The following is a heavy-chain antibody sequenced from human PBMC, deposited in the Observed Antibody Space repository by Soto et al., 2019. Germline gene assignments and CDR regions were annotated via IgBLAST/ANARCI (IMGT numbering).Heavy chain of an antibody. CDR2: INHSGST. CDR1: GGSFSGYY. Sequence: SETLSLTCAVYGGSFSGYYWSWIRKPPGKGLEWIGEINHSGSTNYNPSLKSRVTISVDTSKNQFSLKLSSVTAADTAVYYCARGLGGYDWANPYYYYGMDVWGQGTTVTVSS. J-gene: IGHJ6*02. CDR3: ARGLGGYDWANPYYYYGMDV. V-gene: IGHV4-34*01. D-gene: IGHD5-12*01.